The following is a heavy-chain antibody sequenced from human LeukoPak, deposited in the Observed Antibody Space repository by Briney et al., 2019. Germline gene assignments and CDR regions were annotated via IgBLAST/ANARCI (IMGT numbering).Heavy chain of an antibody. V-gene: IGHV3-7*01. D-gene: IGHD5-18*01. CDR2: IREDGSEK. CDR3: ARGIQSWLYYLDS. CDR1: GFTFSSSW. Sequence: GGSLRLSCAASGFTFSSSWMSWVRLAPGRGLEWVANIREDGSEKYYVDSVKGRFTISRDNAKNSLYLQMNSLRDEDTGVYFCARGIQSWLYYLDSWGQGTLVTVSS. J-gene: IGHJ4*02.